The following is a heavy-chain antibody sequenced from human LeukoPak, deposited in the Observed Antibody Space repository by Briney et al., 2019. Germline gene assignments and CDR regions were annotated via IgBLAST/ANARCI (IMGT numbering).Heavy chain of an antibody. CDR2: ISYDGSNK. Sequence: PGGSLRLSCAASGFTFNNYPMHWVRQAPGKGLEWVAVISYDGSNKYYADSVKGRFTISRDNAKNTLYLQMNSLSGEDTAVYFCARDGVGATLDYWGQGTLVTVSS. CDR3: ARDGVGATLDY. V-gene: IGHV3-30-3*01. D-gene: IGHD1-26*01. J-gene: IGHJ4*02. CDR1: GFTFNNYP.